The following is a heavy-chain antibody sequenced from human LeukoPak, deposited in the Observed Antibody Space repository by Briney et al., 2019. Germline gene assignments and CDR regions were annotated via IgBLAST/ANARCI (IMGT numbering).Heavy chain of an antibody. CDR1: GFTFGDYP. V-gene: IGHV3-49*03. D-gene: IGHD3-3*01. CDR2: IRSKAYGGTT. J-gene: IGHJ1*01. Sequence: PGGSLRLSCTDSGFTFGDYPMSWFRQAPGKGLEWVSFIRSKAYGGTTEYAASVKGRFTISRDDSRSIAYLQMNSLKTEDTAVYYCTRVFWDWGQGTLVTVSS. CDR3: TRVFWD.